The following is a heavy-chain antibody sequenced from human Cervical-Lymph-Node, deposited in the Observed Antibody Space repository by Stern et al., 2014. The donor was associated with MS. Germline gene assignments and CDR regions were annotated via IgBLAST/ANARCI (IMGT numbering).Heavy chain of an antibody. D-gene: IGHD1-1*01. CDR2: ITNVGST. CDR1: GFNGRRDY. CDR3: ARDTSSHERSDW. V-gene: IGHV3-53*01. J-gene: IGHJ4*02. Sequence: EVQLVESGGGVIQPGGSLRLSCTAPGFNGRRDYETGVRQAPGKGLEWVSLITNVGSTFYTDSVKGRFTISRDDSKNTVYLHMTSLRAEDTAMYYCARDTSSHERSDWWGQGTLVTVSS.